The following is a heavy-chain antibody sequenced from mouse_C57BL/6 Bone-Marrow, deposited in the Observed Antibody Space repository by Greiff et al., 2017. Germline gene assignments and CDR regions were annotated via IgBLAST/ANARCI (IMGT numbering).Heavy chain of an antibody. CDR1: GFTFSDYG. D-gene: IGHD1-1*01. Sequence: EVHLVESGGGLVQPGGSLKLSCAASGFTFSDYGMAWVRQAPRKGPEWVAFISNLAYSIYYADTVTGRFTISRENAKNTLYLEMSSLRSEDTAMYYCARRGYYGSSFYFDYWGQGTTLTVSS. CDR3: ARRGYYGSSFYFDY. J-gene: IGHJ2*01. CDR2: ISNLAYSI. V-gene: IGHV5-15*01.